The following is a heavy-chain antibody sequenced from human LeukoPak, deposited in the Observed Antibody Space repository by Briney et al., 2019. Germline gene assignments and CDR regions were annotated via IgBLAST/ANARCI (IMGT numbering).Heavy chain of an antibody. D-gene: IGHD1-26*01. V-gene: IGHV3-43*02. Sequence: GGSLRLSCAASGFTFGDYDMHWVRHAPGKGLEWVSLIRADGGTTHYADSVKGRFTISRDNSKNSLYLQMNSLRTEDTALYYCARDNTGSYEYWGQGTLVTVSP. CDR3: ARDNTGSYEY. J-gene: IGHJ4*02. CDR1: GFTFGDYD. CDR2: IRADGGTT.